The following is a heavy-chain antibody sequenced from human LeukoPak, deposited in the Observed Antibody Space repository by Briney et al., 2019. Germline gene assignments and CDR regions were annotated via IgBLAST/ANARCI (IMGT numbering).Heavy chain of an antibody. J-gene: IGHJ6*02. CDR1: GGTFSSYA. CDR2: IIPILGIA. Sequence: EASVKVSCKASGGTFSSYAISWVRQAPGQGLEWMGRIIPILGIANYAQKFQGRVTITADKSTSTAYMELSSLRSEDTAVYYCASFPAAGPYYYGMDVWGQGTTVTVSS. CDR3: ASFPAAGPYYYGMDV. V-gene: IGHV1-69*04. D-gene: IGHD6-13*01.